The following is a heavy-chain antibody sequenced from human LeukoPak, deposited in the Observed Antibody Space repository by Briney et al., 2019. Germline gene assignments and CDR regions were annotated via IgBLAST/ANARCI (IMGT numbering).Heavy chain of an antibody. V-gene: IGHV1-2*02. CDR1: GYTFTGYY. D-gene: IGHD3/OR15-3a*01. J-gene: IGHJ5*02. Sequence: PSVKLSCKASGYTFTGYYMHWARQAPGQGLEWMGGINPNSGGTNYAQKFQGRVNMTRDTSISTAYMALSRLSCHDSAVYQCAKDWTGDSTSTDPWGQGTLVTVSS. CDR3: AKDWTGDSTSTDP. CDR2: INPNSGGT.